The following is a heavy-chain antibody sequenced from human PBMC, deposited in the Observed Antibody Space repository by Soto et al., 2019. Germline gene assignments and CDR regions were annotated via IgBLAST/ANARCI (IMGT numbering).Heavy chain of an antibody. D-gene: IGHD3-10*01. V-gene: IGHV1-3*01. CDR1: GYTFTSYA. J-gene: IGHJ6*02. Sequence: ASVKVSCKASGYTFTSYAMHWVRQAPGQRLEWMGWINAGNGNTKYSQKFQGRVTITRDTSASTAYMELSSLRSEDTAVYYCAWGTMVRGVIYHYYGMDVWGQGTTVTVS. CDR3: AWGTMVRGVIYHYYGMDV. CDR2: INAGNGNT.